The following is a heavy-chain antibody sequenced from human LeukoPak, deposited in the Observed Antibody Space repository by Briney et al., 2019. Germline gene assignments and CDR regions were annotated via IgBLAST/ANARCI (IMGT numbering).Heavy chain of an antibody. CDR1: GGSFSGYY. CDR3: ARGDGDFDY. J-gene: IGHJ4*02. Sequence: SETLSLTCAVYGGSFSGYYRSWIRQPPGKGLEWIGEINHSGSTNYNPSLKSRVTISVDTSKNQFSLKLSSVTAADTAVYYCARGDGDFDYWGQGTLVTVSS. CDR2: INHSGST. D-gene: IGHD3-16*01. V-gene: IGHV4-34*01.